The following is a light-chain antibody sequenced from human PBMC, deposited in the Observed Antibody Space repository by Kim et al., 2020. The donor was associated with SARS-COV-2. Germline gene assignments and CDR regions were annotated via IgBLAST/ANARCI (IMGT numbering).Light chain of an antibody. CDR1: QSVSSSY. J-gene: IGKJ2*03. V-gene: IGKV3-20*01. Sequence: SPGESAHLSCRASQSVSSSYLAWDQQKHGQAPRLLIYGASSRATGSPDRFSGSGSGTDFTLTISRLEPEDFAVYYCQQYGTSPPYSFGQGTKLEI. CDR2: GAS. CDR3: QQYGTSPPYS.